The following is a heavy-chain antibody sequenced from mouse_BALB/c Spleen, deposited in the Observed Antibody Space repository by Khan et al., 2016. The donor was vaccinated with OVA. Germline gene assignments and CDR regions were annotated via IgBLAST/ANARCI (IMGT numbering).Heavy chain of an antibody. V-gene: IGHV1-81*01. CDR2: IYPGSDNT. Sequence: QVQLQQSGPELVKPGASVKMSCKASGYTFTDYIINWVKQRTGQGLEWIGDIYPGSDNTYYNEKFKGKATLTADKSPNTVYMQLSSLTSEDSAFYFCARSGYGTFAYWGQGTLVTVSA. D-gene: IGHD2-10*02. J-gene: IGHJ3*01. CDR1: GYTFTDYI. CDR3: ARSGYGTFAY.